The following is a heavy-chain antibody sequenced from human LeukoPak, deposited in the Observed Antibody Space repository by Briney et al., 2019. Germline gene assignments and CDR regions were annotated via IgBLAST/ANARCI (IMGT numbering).Heavy chain of an antibody. CDR3: ARSGYSYGADAFDI. CDR1: GGSISSSNW. D-gene: IGHD5-18*01. Sequence: PSETLSLTCAVSGGSISSSNWWSWVRQPPGKGLEWIGEIYYSGSTNYNPSLKSRVTISVDTSKNQFSLKLSSVTAADTAVYYCARSGYSYGADAFDIWGQGTMVTVSS. J-gene: IGHJ3*02. V-gene: IGHV4-4*02. CDR2: IYYSGST.